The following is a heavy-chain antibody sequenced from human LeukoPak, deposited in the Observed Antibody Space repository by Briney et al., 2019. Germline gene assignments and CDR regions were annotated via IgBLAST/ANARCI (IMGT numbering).Heavy chain of an antibody. D-gene: IGHD2/OR15-2a*01. CDR2: FDPEDGET. CDR1: GYTLTELS. CDR3: ATASMSKTPDSDY. V-gene: IGHV1-24*01. J-gene: IGHJ4*02. Sequence: GASVKVSCKVSGYTLTELSIHWVRQAPGKGLEWMGGFDPEDGETIYAQKFQGRVTMTEDTSTDTAYMELSSLRSEDTAVYYCATASMSKTPDSDYWGQGTLVTVSS.